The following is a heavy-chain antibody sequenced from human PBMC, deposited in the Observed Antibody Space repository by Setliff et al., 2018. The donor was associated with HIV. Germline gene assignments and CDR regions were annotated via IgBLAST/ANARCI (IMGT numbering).Heavy chain of an antibody. D-gene: IGHD2-21*02. J-gene: IGHJ4*02. Sequence: SETLSLTCTAPSVTVSPDSCNWNWIRQTPGKGLEWIGTFFHTGGITYNPSLRSRVTMSADTAERLLSLRLILVTAADTAVYYCARQGNIVVVTSFDYWGQGTLVTVSS. V-gene: IGHV4-61*01. CDR3: ARQGNIVVVTSFDY. CDR1: SVTVSPDSCN. CDR2: FFHTGGI.